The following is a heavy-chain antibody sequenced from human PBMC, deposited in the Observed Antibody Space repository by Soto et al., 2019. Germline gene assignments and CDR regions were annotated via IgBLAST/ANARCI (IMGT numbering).Heavy chain of an antibody. V-gene: IGHV1-69*06. CDR1: GGIFSSYA. CDR2: IVPMFGTT. CDR3: ATKRTALSPLDP. Sequence: SVKFSCKTSGGIFSSYAFNWVRQAPGNGLEWMGRIVPMFGTTNYTQKLQGRLTITANRPSSAAYLELSGLRSDDTAMYYCATKRTALSPLDPCGQGPLVTVSS. J-gene: IGHJ5*02. D-gene: IGHD1-1*01.